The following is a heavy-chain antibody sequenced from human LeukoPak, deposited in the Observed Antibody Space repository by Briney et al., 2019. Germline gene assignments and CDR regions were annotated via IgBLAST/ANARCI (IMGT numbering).Heavy chain of an antibody. J-gene: IGHJ4*02. CDR3: AKLAGSFDY. Sequence: PGRSLRLSCAASGFTFSSYGMHWVRQAPGKGQEWVAVISYDGSNKYYADSVKGRFTISRDNSKNTLYLQMNSLRAEDTAVYYCAKLAGSFDYWGQGTLVTVSS. CDR1: GFTFSSYG. CDR2: ISYDGSNK. V-gene: IGHV3-30*18. D-gene: IGHD3-10*01.